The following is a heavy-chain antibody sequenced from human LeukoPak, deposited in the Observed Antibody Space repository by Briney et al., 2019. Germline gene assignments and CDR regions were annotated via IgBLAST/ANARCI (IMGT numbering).Heavy chain of an antibody. CDR2: IKQDGSET. V-gene: IGHV3-7*03. Sequence: GGALRVSCAASGFTFSDDLMSWVRQAPGKGVEYGSNIKQDGSETYYVGSLKGGVTISRDNAKSTLYLQMNSLRDEHTAVYYCARDQGIMLFDNWGQGTLVTVSS. J-gene: IGHJ4*02. CDR1: GFTFSDDL. D-gene: IGHD2-21*01. CDR3: ARDQGIMLFDN.